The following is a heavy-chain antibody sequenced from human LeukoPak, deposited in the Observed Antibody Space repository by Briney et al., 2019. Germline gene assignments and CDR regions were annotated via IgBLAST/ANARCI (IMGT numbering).Heavy chain of an antibody. V-gene: IGHV4-34*01. Sequence: GSLRLSCAASGFTFSDSYMTWVRQAPGKGVEWIGEINHSGSTNYNPSLKSRVTISEDTSKNQFSLKLSSVTAADTAVYYCARHAITYYDYVWGSYRAPYFDYWGQGTLVTVSS. D-gene: IGHD3-16*02. CDR3: ARHAITYYDYVWGSYRAPYFDY. CDR2: INHSGST. J-gene: IGHJ4*02. CDR1: GFTFSDSY.